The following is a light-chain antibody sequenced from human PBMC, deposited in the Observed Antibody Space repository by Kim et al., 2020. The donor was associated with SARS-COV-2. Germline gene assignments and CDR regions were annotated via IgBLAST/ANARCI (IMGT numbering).Light chain of an antibody. CDR3: LQYNNPPYT. J-gene: IGKJ2*01. Sequence: SSTVGDTVTIPGPSSQDISKFINLFQQQPGTAPRLLLFDESVFEVGVPSRFRGSGSGTLFTLTINSLQPEDVATYFCLQYNNPPYTFGQGPKLEI. CDR1: QDISKF. CDR2: DES. V-gene: IGKV1-33*01.